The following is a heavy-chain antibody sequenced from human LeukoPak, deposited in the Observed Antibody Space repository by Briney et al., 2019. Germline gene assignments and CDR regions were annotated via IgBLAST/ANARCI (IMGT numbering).Heavy chain of an antibody. Sequence: SVKVSCKASGGTFSSYAISWVRQAPGQGLEWMGGIIPIFGTANYAQKFQGRVTITADESTSTAYMELSSLRSEDTAVYYCARGDNYYDSSGYYYEGISSFDYWGQGTLVTVSS. V-gene: IGHV1-69*13. J-gene: IGHJ4*02. CDR1: GGTFSSYA. CDR2: IIPIFGTA. CDR3: ARGDNYYDSSGYYYEGISSFDY. D-gene: IGHD3-22*01.